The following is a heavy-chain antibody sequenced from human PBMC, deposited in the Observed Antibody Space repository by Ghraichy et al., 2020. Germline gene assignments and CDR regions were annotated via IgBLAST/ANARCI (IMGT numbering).Heavy chain of an antibody. J-gene: IGHJ4*02. CDR1: GGSISSYY. CDR3: ARASSRDGIGY. Sequence: SETLSLTCTVSGGSISSYYWSWIRQPPGKGLEWIGYIYYSGSTNYNPSLKSRVTISVDTSKNQFSLKLSSVTAADTAVYYCARASSRDGIGYWGQGTLVTVSS. V-gene: IGHV4-59*01. D-gene: IGHD3-10*01. CDR2: IYYSGST.